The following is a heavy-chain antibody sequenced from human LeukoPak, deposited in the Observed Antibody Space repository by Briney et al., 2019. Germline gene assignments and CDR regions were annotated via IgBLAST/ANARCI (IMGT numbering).Heavy chain of an antibody. J-gene: IGHJ1*01. D-gene: IGHD3-22*01. V-gene: IGHV3-30*18. CDR1: GFTFRSYG. CDR3: AKEDVVVITIRYFQH. Sequence: SLRLSCAASGFTFRSYGMHWVRPAPGKGLEWVAVISYDGSNEYYADSVKGRFTISRDNSKNTLYLQMNSLRTEDTAIYYCAKEDVVVITIRYFQHWGQGTLVTVSS. CDR2: ISYDGSNE.